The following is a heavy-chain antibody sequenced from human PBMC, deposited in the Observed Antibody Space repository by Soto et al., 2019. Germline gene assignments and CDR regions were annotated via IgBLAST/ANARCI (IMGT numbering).Heavy chain of an antibody. CDR1: VFAFSSYA. V-gene: IGHV3-30-3*01. Sequence: QVQLVESGGGVVQPGRSLRLSCAASVFAFSSYAMHWVRQAPGKGLEWVAVISYDGSNKYYADSVKGRFTISRDNSKNTLYLQMNSLRAEDTAVYYCARDLSGSGDWGQGTLVTVSS. D-gene: IGHD3-10*01. J-gene: IGHJ4*02. CDR3: ARDLSGSGD. CDR2: ISYDGSNK.